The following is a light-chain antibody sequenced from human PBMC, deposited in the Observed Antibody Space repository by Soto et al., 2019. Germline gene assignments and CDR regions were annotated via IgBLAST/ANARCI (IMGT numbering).Light chain of an antibody. CDR2: DAS. CDR1: QSISSW. CDR3: QQYNSYRMYT. Sequence: DIPMTQSPSTLSASVGDRVTITCRASQSISSWLAWYQQKPGKAPKLLIYDASSLESGVPSRFSGSGSGTEFTLTISSLQPDDFATYYCQQYNSYRMYTFGQGTKLEIK. V-gene: IGKV1-5*01. J-gene: IGKJ2*01.